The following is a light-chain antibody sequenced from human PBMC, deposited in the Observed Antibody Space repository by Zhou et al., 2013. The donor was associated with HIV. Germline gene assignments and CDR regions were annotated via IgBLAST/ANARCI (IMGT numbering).Light chain of an antibody. J-gene: IGKJ5*01. CDR3: QQSSSNPPT. CDR1: QSISSY. V-gene: IGKV1-39*01. CDR2: AAS. Sequence: DIQMTQSPSSLSASVGDRVTITCRASQSISSYLNWYQQKPGKAPKLLIYAASSLQSGVPSRFSGSGSGTDFTLTISSLQPEDFAIYYCQQSSSNPPTFGLGTRLEIE.